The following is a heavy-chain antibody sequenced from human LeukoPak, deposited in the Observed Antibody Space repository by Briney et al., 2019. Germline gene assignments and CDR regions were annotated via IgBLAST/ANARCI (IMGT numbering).Heavy chain of an antibody. CDR3: ARVRYAGYYMDV. V-gene: IGHV3-11*01. J-gene: IGHJ6*03. D-gene: IGHD2-8*01. Sequence: GGSLRLSCAASGFTFSDYYMSWIRQAPGKGLEWGSYISGGGSTIYHADSVKGRFTISRDNGKKSLYLQMNSLRAEDTAVYYCARVRYAGYYMDVWGKGTTVTVSS. CDR1: GFTFSDYY. CDR2: ISGGGSTI.